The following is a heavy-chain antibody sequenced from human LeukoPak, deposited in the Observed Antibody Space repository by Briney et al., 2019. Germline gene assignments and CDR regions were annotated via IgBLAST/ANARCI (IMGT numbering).Heavy chain of an antibody. V-gene: IGHV3-21*01. J-gene: IGHJ4*02. CDR1: GFTFSSYS. D-gene: IGHD6-13*01. CDR3: ARDPYSGYFDY. Sequence: GGSLRLSCAASGFTFSSYSVNWVRQAPGKGLEWVSSITSSSSYIYYADSVKGRFTISRDNAKNSLYLQMNSLRAEDTAVYYCARDPYSGYFDYWGQGTLVTVSS. CDR2: ITSSSSYI.